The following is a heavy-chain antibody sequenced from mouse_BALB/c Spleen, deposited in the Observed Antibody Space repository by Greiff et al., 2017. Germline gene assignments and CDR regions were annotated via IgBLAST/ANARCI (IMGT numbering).Heavy chain of an antibody. CDR3: ARGTTVDY. V-gene: IGHV5-17*02. D-gene: IGHD1-1*01. CDR1: GFTFSSFG. Sequence: DVQLVESGGGLVQPGGSRKLSCAASGFTFSSFGMHWVRQAPEKGLEWVAYISSGSSTIYYADTVKGRFTISRDNPKNTLFLQMTSLRSEDTAMYYCARGTTVDYWGQGTSVTVSS. CDR2: ISSGSSTI. J-gene: IGHJ4*01.